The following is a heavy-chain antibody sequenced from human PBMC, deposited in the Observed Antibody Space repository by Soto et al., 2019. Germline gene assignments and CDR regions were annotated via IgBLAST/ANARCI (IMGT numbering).Heavy chain of an antibody. Sequence: SVKVSCKASGYTFTSYGISWVRQAPGQGLEWMGWISAYNGNTNYAQKLQGRVTMTTDTSKNTLYLQMNSLRAEDTAVYYCAKDYGVIEYLWIDYWGQGTLVTVSS. CDR2: ISAYNGNT. D-gene: IGHD1-1*01. CDR3: AKDYGVIEYLWIDY. V-gene: IGHV1-18*04. J-gene: IGHJ4*02. CDR1: GYTFTSYG.